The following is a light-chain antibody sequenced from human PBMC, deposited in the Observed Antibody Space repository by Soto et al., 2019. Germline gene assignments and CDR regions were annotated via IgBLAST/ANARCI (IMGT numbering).Light chain of an antibody. CDR3: SSYTGISTYV. J-gene: IGLJ1*01. CDR1: SSDVGYYDY. V-gene: IGLV2-14*01. Sequence: QSVLTQPASVSGSPGQSITISCTGTSSDVGYYDYVSWYQQHPGKAPKLIIYEVTNRPSGVSNRFSGSKSGNTASLTISGLQAEDEADYYCSSYTGISTYVFGTGTKVTVL. CDR2: EVT.